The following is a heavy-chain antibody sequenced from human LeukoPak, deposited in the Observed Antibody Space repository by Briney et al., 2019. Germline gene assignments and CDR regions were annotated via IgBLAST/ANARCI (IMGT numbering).Heavy chain of an antibody. D-gene: IGHD3-22*01. CDR3: AKVRRQSSGYYYGFDY. CDR1: GYTFTSYY. CDR2: INPSGGST. V-gene: IGHV1-46*01. J-gene: IGHJ4*02. Sequence: ASVKVSCKASGYTFTSYYMHWVRQAPGQGLEWMGTINPSGGSTSYAQKFQGRVTMTRDMSTSTVYMELSSPRSEDTAVYYCAKVRRQSSGYYYGFDYWGQGTLVTVSS.